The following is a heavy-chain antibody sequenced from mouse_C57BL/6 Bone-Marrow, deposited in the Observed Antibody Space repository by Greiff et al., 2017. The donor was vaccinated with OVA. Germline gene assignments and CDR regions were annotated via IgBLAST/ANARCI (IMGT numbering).Heavy chain of an antibody. V-gene: IGHV1-15*01. CDR2: IDPETGGT. J-gene: IGHJ3*01. D-gene: IGHD2-3*01. CDR1: GYTFTDYE. Sequence: QVQLQQSGAELVRPGASVTLSCKASGYTFTDYEMHWVKQTPVHGLEWIGAIDPETGGTAYNQKFKGKAILTADKSSSTAYMELRSLTSEDSAVYYCTRQVYDDGYPWFAYWGQGTLVTVSA. CDR3: TRQVYDDGYPWFAY.